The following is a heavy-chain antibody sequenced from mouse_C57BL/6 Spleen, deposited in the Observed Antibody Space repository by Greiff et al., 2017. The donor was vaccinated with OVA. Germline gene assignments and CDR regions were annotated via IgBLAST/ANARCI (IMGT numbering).Heavy chain of an antibody. D-gene: IGHD2-1*01. CDR2: INPSNGGT. CDR1: GYTFTSYW. Sequence: VQLQQPGAELVKPGASVKLSCKASGYTFTSYWMHWVKQRPGQGLEWIGNINPSNGGTNYNEKFKSKATMTVDKSSSTAYMQLSSLTSEDSAVFYCASANYLSKDDFDYWGQGTSLTVSS. J-gene: IGHJ2*02. CDR3: ASANYLSKDDFDY. V-gene: IGHV1-53*01.